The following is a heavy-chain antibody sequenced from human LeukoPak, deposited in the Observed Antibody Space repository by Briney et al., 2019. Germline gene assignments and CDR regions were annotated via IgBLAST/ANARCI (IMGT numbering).Heavy chain of an antibody. CDR1: GYTFISYN. D-gene: IGHD2-8*01. CDR3: ARGVPLGYCTYGVCYPPYYLDY. CDR2: VNLRSGDA. V-gene: IGHV1-8*01. Sequence: ASVKVSCKASGYTFISYNINWLRQATGQGLEWMGWVNLRSGDAGYLQKFQGRLTITRDSSIDTAYMDLSGLNSGDTAVYYCARGVPLGYCTYGVCYPPYYLDYWGQGTLVTASS. J-gene: IGHJ4*02.